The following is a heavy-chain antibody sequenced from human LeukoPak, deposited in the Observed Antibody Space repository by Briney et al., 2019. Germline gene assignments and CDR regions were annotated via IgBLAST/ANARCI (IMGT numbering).Heavy chain of an antibody. D-gene: IGHD5-12*01. Sequence: GGSLRLSCAASRFTFNSYAMSWVRQAPGKGLEWVSVIGGSNGITFYVGSVKGRFTISRDNSKDTLCLQMNSLRAEDTAVYYCARNENSGWGYFDYWGQGTLVTVSS. CDR2: IGGSNGIT. CDR1: RFTFNSYA. CDR3: ARNENSGWGYFDY. V-gene: IGHV3-23*01. J-gene: IGHJ4*02.